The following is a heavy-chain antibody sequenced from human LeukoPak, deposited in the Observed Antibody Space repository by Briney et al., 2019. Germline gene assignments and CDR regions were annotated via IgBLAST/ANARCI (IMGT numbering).Heavy chain of an antibody. V-gene: IGHV3-43*01. CDR3: ATERHQYFEY. Sequence: GGSLRLSCAASGFTFTSYAMSWVRQAPGKGLEWVSLITRDGGSAFYADSVKGRFTISRDNSKNSLYVQMNSLRTEDTALYYCATERHQYFEYWGQGTLVTVSS. CDR1: GFTFTSYA. D-gene: IGHD2/OR15-2a*01. CDR2: ITRDGGSA. J-gene: IGHJ4*02.